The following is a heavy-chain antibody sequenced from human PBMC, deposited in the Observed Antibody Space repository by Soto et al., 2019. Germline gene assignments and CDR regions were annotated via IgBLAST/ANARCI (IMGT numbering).Heavy chain of an antibody. D-gene: IGHD3-22*01. CDR1: VFTFSNAW. J-gene: IGHJ6*02. CDR2: IKSKTDGGTT. V-gene: IGHV3-15*01. Sequence: PWGSLRVSCAASVFTFSNAWMSWVRQAPGKGLEWVGRIKSKTDGGTTDYAAPVKGRFTISRDDSKNTLYLQMNSLKTEDTAVYYCTTVAPNYYDSSGYYLPGGYYYGMDVWGQGTTVTVSS. CDR3: TTVAPNYYDSSGYYLPGGYYYGMDV.